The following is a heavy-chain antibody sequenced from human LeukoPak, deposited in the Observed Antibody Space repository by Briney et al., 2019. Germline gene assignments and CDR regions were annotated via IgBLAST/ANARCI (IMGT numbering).Heavy chain of an antibody. V-gene: IGHV4-61*05. J-gene: IGHJ6*02. D-gene: IGHD3-3*01. CDR1: GGSISSSSYY. CDR2: IYYSGST. Sequence: SETLSLTCTVSGGSISSSSYYWSWIRQPPGKGLEWIGYIYYSGSTNYNPSLKSRVTISVDTSKNQFSLKLSSVTAADTAVYYCARLGSITIFGVVDYYGMDVWGQGTTVTVSS. CDR3: ARLGSITIFGVVDYYGMDV.